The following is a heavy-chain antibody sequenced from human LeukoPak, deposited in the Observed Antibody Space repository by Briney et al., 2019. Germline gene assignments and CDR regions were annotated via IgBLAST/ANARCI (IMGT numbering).Heavy chain of an antibody. Sequence: SGGSLRLSCSASGFTFSRYAMHWVRQAPGKGLEYVSAISSNGGSTYYADSVKGRSTISRDNSKNTLYLQMSSLRTEDTAVYYCVKDGSGSYYTYYFDYWGQGTLVTVSS. J-gene: IGHJ4*02. CDR3: VKDGSGSYYTYYFDY. V-gene: IGHV3-64D*06. CDR1: GFTFSRYA. D-gene: IGHD3-10*01. CDR2: ISSNGGST.